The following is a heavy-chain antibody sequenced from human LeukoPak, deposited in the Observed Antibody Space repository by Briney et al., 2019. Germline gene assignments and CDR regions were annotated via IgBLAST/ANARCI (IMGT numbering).Heavy chain of an antibody. J-gene: IGHJ6*02. Sequence: PSETLSLTCTVSGGSISSYYWSWIRQPPGKGLEWIGNIYYSGSTNYNPSLKSRVTISVDTSKNQFSLKLSSVTAADTAVYYCARGSQLAVYYYYYYGMDVWGQGTTVTVSS. V-gene: IGHV4-59*01. D-gene: IGHD6-13*01. CDR2: IYYSGST. CDR1: GGSISSYY. CDR3: ARGSQLAVYYYYYYGMDV.